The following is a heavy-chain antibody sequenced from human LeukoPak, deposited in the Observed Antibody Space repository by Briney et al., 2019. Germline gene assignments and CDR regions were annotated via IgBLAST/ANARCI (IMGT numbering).Heavy chain of an antibody. CDR3: ARGGKIALAGTRSPQYFQH. Sequence: GGSLRLSCAASGFTFSSYGMHWVRQAPGKGLEWVAFIRYDGNNKYYADSVKGRFTISRDNSKNTLYLQMNSLRAEDTAVYYCARGGKIALAGTRSPQYFQHWGQGTLVTVSS. V-gene: IGHV3-30*02. D-gene: IGHD6-19*01. CDR1: GFTFSSYG. J-gene: IGHJ1*01. CDR2: IRYDGNNK.